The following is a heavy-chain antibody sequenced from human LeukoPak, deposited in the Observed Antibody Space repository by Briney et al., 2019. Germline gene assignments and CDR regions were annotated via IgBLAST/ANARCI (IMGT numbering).Heavy chain of an antibody. CDR1: GYTFTSYA. D-gene: IGHD3-3*01. V-gene: IGHV1-2*02. Sequence: ASVKVSCKASGYTFTSYAMNWVRQAPGQGLEWMGWINPNSGGTNYAQKFQGRVTMTRDTSISTAYMELSRLRSDDTAVYYCARVLRFLATDAFDIWGQGTMVTVSS. CDR2: INPNSGGT. CDR3: ARVLRFLATDAFDI. J-gene: IGHJ3*02.